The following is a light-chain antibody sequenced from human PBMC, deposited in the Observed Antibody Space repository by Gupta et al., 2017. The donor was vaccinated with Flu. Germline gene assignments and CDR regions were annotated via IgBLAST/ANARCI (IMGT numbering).Light chain of an antibody. J-gene: IGKJ2*01. V-gene: IGKV3-20*01. CDR3: QHYGTSPT. CDR2: GAS. Sequence: ETGFTHSPGTLSLSPGERATLSCRASQSVASDLVWYQQKAGQAPRLLIYGASSRATGIPDRFSGSGSGTDFSLTISRLEPEDFAVYYCQHYGTSPTFGQGTKLEIK. CDR1: QSVASD.